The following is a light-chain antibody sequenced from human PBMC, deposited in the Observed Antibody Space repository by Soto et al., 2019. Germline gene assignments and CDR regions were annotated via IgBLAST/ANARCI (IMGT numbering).Light chain of an antibody. V-gene: IGLV2-23*01. Sequence: QSALTQPASVSGSPGQSINISCTGTSSDVGSYDVVSWYQQHPGKAPKPIIYEGTKRPPGVSNRLSGSKSGNTASLTISGLQAGDEADYYCCSSAGSRILSWVFGGGTKVTVL. CDR3: CSSAGSRILSWV. CDR1: SSDVGSYDV. CDR2: EGT. J-gene: IGLJ3*02.